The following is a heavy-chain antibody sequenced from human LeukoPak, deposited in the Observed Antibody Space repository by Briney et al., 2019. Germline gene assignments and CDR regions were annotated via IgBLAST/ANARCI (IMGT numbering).Heavy chain of an antibody. Sequence: GGSLRLSCAASGFTFSSYWMSWVRQAPGKGLEWVANIKQDGSEKYHVDSVKGRFTISRDNSKNTLYLQMNSLRAEDTAVYYCAKTGSDILTWAYFDYWGQGTLVTVSS. CDR1: GFTFSSYW. V-gene: IGHV3-7*03. CDR2: IKQDGSEK. D-gene: IGHD3-9*01. J-gene: IGHJ4*02. CDR3: AKTGSDILTWAYFDY.